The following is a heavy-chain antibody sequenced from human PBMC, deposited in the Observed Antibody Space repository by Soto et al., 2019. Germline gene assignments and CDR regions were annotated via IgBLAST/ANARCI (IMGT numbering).Heavy chain of an antibody. CDR2: LGGNGFTT. CDR1: GFTFGSYA. D-gene: IGHD2-2*01. V-gene: IGHV3-23*01. Sequence: EVQLLESGGGLVQPGGSLRLSCVVSGFTFGSYAMSWVRQAPEKGPECVAMLGGNGFTTYYADSVKGRFTISGDKSKRTLFLQMNSLRADDTGVYYCEKYLRPSLNFLYFMDVWGRGTSVTVYS. CDR3: EKYLRPSLNFLYFMDV. J-gene: IGHJ6*03.